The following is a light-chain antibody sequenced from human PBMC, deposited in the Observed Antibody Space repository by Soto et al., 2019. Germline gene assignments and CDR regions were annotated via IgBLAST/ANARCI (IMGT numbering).Light chain of an antibody. CDR3: QQRSDWPRIT. CDR2: DAS. CDR1: LSVSVY. Sequence: VVLTQSPATLSLSPGARAPLSCRTSLSVSVYLDWYQQQPGQAPRLLISDASNRATGIPARFSGSGSGTDFTLTISSLEPEDFAVYYCQQRSDWPRITFGQGTRLEIK. J-gene: IGKJ5*01. V-gene: IGKV3-11*01.